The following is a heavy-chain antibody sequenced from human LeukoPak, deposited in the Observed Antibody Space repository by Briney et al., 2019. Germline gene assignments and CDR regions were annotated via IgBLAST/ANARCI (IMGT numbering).Heavy chain of an antibody. D-gene: IGHD6-13*01. CDR2: ISGSGGST. CDR3: AKRVAAAGTRWGNDAFDI. J-gene: IGHJ3*02. CDR1: GFTFSSYA. V-gene: IGHV3-23*01. Sequence: GSLRLSCAASGFTFSSYAMSWVRQAPGKGLEWVSAISGSGGSTYYADSVKGRFTISRDNSKNTLYLQMNSLRAEDTAVYYCAKRVAAAGTRWGNDAFDIWGQGTMVTVSS.